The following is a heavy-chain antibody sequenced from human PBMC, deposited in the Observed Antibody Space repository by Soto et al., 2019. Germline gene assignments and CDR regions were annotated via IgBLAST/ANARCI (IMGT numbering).Heavy chain of an antibody. D-gene: IGHD3-3*01. J-gene: IGHJ6*02. CDR3: ARGEYYDFWSGYYTNYYYGMDV. V-gene: IGHV4-34*01. CDR2: INHSGST. Sequence: PSETLSLTCAVYGGSFSGYYWSWIRQPPGKGLEWIGEINHSGSTNSNPSLKSRVTISVDTSKNQFSLKLSSVTAADTAVYYCARGEYYDFWSGYYTNYYYGMDVWGQGTTVTVSS. CDR1: GGSFSGYY.